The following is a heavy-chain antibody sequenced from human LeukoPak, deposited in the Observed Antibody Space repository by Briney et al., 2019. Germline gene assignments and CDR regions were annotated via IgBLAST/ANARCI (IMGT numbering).Heavy chain of an antibody. Sequence: PGGSLRLSCAASVFTVSSNFLSWVRQAPGKGLEWVLVIYSGGKTYYADSVKGRFTISRDNSKNTLYLQMNSLRAEDTAVYYCARGADRWNYFDYWGQGTLVTVSS. CDR3: ARGADRWNYFDY. J-gene: IGHJ4*02. V-gene: IGHV3-53*01. D-gene: IGHD4-23*01. CDR2: IYSGGKT. CDR1: VFTVSSNF.